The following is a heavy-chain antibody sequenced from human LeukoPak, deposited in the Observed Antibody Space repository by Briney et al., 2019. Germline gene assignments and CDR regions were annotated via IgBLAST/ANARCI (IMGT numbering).Heavy chain of an antibody. D-gene: IGHD6-19*01. CDR1: GFTFSSYG. J-gene: IGHJ4*02. CDR2: ISYDGSNK. Sequence: GGSLRLSCAASGFTFSSYGMHWVRQAPGKGLEWVAVISYDGSNKYYADSVKGRFTISRDNSKNTLYLQMNSLRAEDTAIYYCAKSRGIYDNSGWRTFDSWGQGTLVTVSS. V-gene: IGHV3-30*18. CDR3: AKSRGIYDNSGWRTFDS.